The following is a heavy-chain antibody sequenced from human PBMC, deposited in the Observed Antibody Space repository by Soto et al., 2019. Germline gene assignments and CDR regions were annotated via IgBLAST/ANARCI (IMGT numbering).Heavy chain of an antibody. CDR3: ARVPSPFDYYFAMDV. Sequence: SETLSLTCTVSGDSISSGNKYWSWIRQPPGKGLEWIGYIFSSGTTYYNPSLKSRLTMSLDASQNQFSLKLNSLTDADTAVYFCARVPSPFDYYFAMDVWGQGTTVTVSS. J-gene: IGHJ6*02. CDR2: IFSSGTT. D-gene: IGHD3-16*01. V-gene: IGHV4-30-4*01. CDR1: GDSISSGNKY.